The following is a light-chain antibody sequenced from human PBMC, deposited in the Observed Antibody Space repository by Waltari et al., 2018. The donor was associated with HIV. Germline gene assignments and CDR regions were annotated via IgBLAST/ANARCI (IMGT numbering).Light chain of an antibody. Sequence: QSALTQPRSVSGSPGQSVTISCTGTNSDVATYNYVSWYQQHPGKAPKLMIYDVSKRPSGVPVRFSGSKSGNTASLTISGLQAEDEADYYCCSYAGSYTWVFGGGTKLTVL. CDR1: NSDVATYNY. CDR2: DVS. V-gene: IGLV2-11*01. J-gene: IGLJ3*02. CDR3: CSYAGSYTWV.